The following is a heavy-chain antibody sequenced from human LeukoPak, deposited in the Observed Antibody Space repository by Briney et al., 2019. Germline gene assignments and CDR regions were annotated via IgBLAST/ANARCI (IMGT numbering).Heavy chain of an antibody. Sequence: ASVKVSCKACGYTFTGYYMHWVRQAPGQGLEWMGWMNPNSGNTGYAQKFQGRVTITRNTSISTAYMELSSLRSEDTAVYYCARAYGGNSVWYNWFDPWGQGTLVTVSS. CDR1: GYTFTGYY. CDR2: MNPNSGNT. J-gene: IGHJ5*02. CDR3: ARAYGGNSVWYNWFDP. V-gene: IGHV1-8*03. D-gene: IGHD4-23*01.